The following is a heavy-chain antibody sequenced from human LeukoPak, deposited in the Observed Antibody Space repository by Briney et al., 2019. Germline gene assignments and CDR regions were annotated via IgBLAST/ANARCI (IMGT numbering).Heavy chain of an antibody. CDR2: IYYSWST. CDR1: DGSISSYY. V-gene: IGHV4-59*08. Sequence: PSEPQSLPCTVSDGSISSYYWSWIRQPPGKGLEWIAYIYYSWSTNYNPSLTSRVTISVDTSKNQFSLKLSSVAAADSAVYYWAGNKAPYYFDHWGQGTLVTVSS. J-gene: IGHJ4*02. CDR3: AGNKAPYYFDH.